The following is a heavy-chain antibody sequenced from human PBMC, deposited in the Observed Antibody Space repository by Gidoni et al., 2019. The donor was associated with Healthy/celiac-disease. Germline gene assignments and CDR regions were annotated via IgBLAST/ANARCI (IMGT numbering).Heavy chain of an antibody. CDR2: ISWNSGSI. D-gene: IGHD4-17*01. CDR1: GFTFDDYA. J-gene: IGHJ4*02. V-gene: IGHV3-9*01. Sequence: EVQLVESGGGLVQPGRSLRLSCAASGFTFDDYAMHWVRQAPGKGLEWVSGISWNSGSIGYADSVKGRFTISRDNAKNSLYLQMNSLRAEDTALYYCAKDRDDDYGGDIDYWGQGTLVTVSS. CDR3: AKDRDDDYGGDIDY.